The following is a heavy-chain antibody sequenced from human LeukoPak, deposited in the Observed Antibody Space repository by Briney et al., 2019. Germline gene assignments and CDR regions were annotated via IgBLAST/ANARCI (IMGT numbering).Heavy chain of an antibody. V-gene: IGHV4-34*01. CDR2: INHSGST. J-gene: IGHJ4*02. CDR1: GGSFSGYY. CDR3: ARVGYYYDSSGYRPPNFDY. D-gene: IGHD3-22*01. Sequence: PSETLSLTCAVYGGSFSGYYWSWIRQPPGKGLEWIGEINHSGSTNYNPSLKGRVTISVDKSKNQFSLKLSSVTAADTAVYYCARVGYYYDSSGYRPPNFDYWGQGTLVTVSS.